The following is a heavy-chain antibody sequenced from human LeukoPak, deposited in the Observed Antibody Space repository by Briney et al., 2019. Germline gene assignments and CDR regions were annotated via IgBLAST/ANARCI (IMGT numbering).Heavy chain of an antibody. D-gene: IGHD6-13*01. J-gene: IGHJ4*02. CDR3: AREGQQQLGRGFDY. Sequence: SETLSLTCAVYGGSFSGYYWSWIRQPPGKGLEWIGEINHSGSTNYNPSLKSRVTISVDTSKNQFALKLSSVTAPDTAVYYCAREGQQQLGRGFDYWGQGTLVTVSS. CDR1: GGSFSGYY. CDR2: INHSGST. V-gene: IGHV4-34*01.